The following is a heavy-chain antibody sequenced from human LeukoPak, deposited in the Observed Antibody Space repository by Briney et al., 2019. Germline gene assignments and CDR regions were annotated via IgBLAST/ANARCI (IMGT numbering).Heavy chain of an antibody. J-gene: IGHJ6*02. CDR2: IWYDGSNK. Sequence: GGSLRLSCAASGFTFSSYGMHWVRQAPGKGLEWVAVIWYDGSNKYYADSVKGRFTISRDNSKNTLYLQMNSLRAEDTAVYYCARNEYDILTGPISYYYYGMGVWGQGTTDTVSS. CDR1: GFTFSSYG. V-gene: IGHV3-33*01. D-gene: IGHD3-9*01. CDR3: ARNEYDILTGPISYYYYGMGV.